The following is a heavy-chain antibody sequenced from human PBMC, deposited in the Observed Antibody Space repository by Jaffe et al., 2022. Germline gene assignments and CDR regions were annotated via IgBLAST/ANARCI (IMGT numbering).Heavy chain of an antibody. J-gene: IGHJ5*02. CDR2: IKSKTDGGTT. Sequence: EVQLVESGGGLVKPGGSLRLSCAASGFTFSNAWMSWVRQAPGKGLEWVGRIKSKTDGGTTDYAAPVKGRFTISRDDSKNTLYLQMNSLKTEDTAVYYCTTDLSGPLILTGYFRFDPWGQGTLVTVSS. CDR3: TTDLSGPLILTGYFRFDP. D-gene: IGHD3-9*01. CDR1: GFTFSNAW. V-gene: IGHV3-15*01.